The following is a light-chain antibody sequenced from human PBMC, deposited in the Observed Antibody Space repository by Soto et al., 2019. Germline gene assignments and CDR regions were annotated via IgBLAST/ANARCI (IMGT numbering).Light chain of an antibody. V-gene: IGLV1-44*01. CDR2: SDT. CDR3: AAWDESLNGYV. CDR1: TSNIGTNT. J-gene: IGLJ1*01. Sequence: QSVLTQPPSASGTPGQRVTISCSGSTSNIGTNTVNWYQQLTGTAPKLLIYSDTQRPSGVPDRFSGSKSGTSASLAISGLQSEDEADYYCAAWDESLNGYVFGTGTKVTVL.